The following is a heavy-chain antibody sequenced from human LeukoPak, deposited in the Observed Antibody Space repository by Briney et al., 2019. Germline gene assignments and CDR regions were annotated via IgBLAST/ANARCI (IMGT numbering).Heavy chain of an antibody. CDR1: GGSISSYY. V-gene: IGHV4-59*01. J-gene: IGHJ4*02. D-gene: IGHD3-22*01. Sequence: KPSETLPLTCTVSGGSISSYYWSWIRQPPGKGLEWIGYIYYSGSTNYNPSLKSRVTISVDTSKNQFSLTLSSVTAADTAVYYCARGMYYYDSSGYYGPAYYFDYWGQGTLVTVSS. CDR3: ARGMYYYDSSGYYGPAYYFDY. CDR2: IYYSGST.